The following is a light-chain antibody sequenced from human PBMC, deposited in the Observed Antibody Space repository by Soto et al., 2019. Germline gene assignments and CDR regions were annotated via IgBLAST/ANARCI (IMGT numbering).Light chain of an antibody. CDR1: QSVSNNY. CDR3: QQYGNSPIT. J-gene: IGKJ5*01. V-gene: IGKV3-20*01. Sequence: ESVLPQYPGTLSLSPGERATLPCRASQSVSNNYLAWYQQKPGQAPRLLIYGASSRATGIPDRFSGSGSGTDFTLTISRLEPEDFAVYYCQQYGNSPITFGQGTRLAIK. CDR2: GAS.